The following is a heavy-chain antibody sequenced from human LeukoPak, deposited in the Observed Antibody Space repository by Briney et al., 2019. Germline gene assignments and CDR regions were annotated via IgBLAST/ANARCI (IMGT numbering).Heavy chain of an antibody. CDR2: INPNSGGT. D-gene: IGHD6-19*01. V-gene: IGHV1-2*02. J-gene: IGHJ4*02. CDR1: GYTFTCYY. Sequence: GASVKVSCKASGYTFTCYYMHWVRQAPGQGLEWMGWINPNSGGTNYAQKFQGRVTMTRDTSISTAYMELSRLRSDDTAVYYCARVGHSSGWYGAYWGQGTLVTVSS. CDR3: ARVGHSSGWYGAY.